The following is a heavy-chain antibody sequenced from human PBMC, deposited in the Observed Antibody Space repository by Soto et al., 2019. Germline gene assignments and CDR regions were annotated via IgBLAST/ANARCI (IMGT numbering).Heavy chain of an antibody. CDR3: ARDFDDAFDI. CDR2: IGGSGSNT. J-gene: IGHJ3*02. Sequence: PGGSLRLSCAASGFTFSNYAMSWVRQAPVKGLEWVSGIGGSGSNTYYADSVKGRFTISRDNAKNSLYLQMNSLRAEDTAVYYCARDFDDAFDIWGQGTMVTVSS. CDR1: GFTFSNYA. D-gene: IGHD3-9*01. V-gene: IGHV3-23*01.